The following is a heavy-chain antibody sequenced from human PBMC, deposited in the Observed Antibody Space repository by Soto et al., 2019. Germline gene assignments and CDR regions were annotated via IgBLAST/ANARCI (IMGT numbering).Heavy chain of an antibody. CDR3: ARWYSSGWYGWFDP. J-gene: IGHJ5*02. Sequence: PSETLSLTCTVSGTAISSYYWNWIRQPPGKGLEWIGYIYNKGSTNYNPSLKSRLTISADTSKNQFSLKLSSVTAADTAVYYCARWYSSGWYGWFDPWGQGSPVTVSS. CDR2: IYNKGST. V-gene: IGHV4-59*01. D-gene: IGHD6-19*01. CDR1: GTAISSYY.